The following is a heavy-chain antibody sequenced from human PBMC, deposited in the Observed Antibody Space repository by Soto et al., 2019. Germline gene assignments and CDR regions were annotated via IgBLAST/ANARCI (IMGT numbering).Heavy chain of an antibody. CDR1: GYTFTNYG. CDR2: INTYNVNT. Sequence: QVQLVQSGAEVKKPGASVKVSCKDYGYTFTNYGISWVRQAPGQGLEWMGWINTYNVNTNYAQKLQCRVTMTTDTSTSTAYLELRSLESDDTAVYYCARDWFCVDYWGQGTLVTVYS. J-gene: IGHJ4*02. CDR3: ARDWFCVDY. V-gene: IGHV1-18*01. D-gene: IGHD3-10*01.